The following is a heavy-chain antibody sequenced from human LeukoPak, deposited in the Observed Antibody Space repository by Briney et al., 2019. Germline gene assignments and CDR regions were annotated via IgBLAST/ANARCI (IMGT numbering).Heavy chain of an antibody. CDR3: ARRLTQYDCFDP. CDR2: TYYRSTWCN. J-gene: IGHJ5*02. V-gene: IGHV6-1*01. D-gene: IGHD2-2*01. CDR1: GDSVSSNSVT. Sequence: SQTLSLTCAISGDSVSSNSVTWNWFRQSPSRGLEWLGRTYYRSTWCNDYAVSVRGRITVNPDTSKNQFSLHLNSVTPEDTAVYYCARRLTQYDCFDPWGQGILVTVSS.